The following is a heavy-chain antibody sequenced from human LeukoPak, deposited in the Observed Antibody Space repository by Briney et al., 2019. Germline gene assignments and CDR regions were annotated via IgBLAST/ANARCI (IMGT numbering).Heavy chain of an antibody. J-gene: IGHJ3*02. CDR1: GYTFTSYG. CDR2: ISAYNGNT. Sequence: GASVKVSCKASGYTFTSYGISWVRQAPGQGLEWMGWISAYNGNTNYAQKLQGRVTMTTDTSTSTAYMELRSLRSDDTAVYYCARALWEWSSRDGAFDIWGQGTMVTVSS. D-gene: IGHD6-13*01. V-gene: IGHV1-18*01. CDR3: ARALWEWSSRDGAFDI.